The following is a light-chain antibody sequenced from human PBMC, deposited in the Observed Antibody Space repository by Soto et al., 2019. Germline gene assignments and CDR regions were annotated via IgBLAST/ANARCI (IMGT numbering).Light chain of an antibody. CDR1: QSISSW. V-gene: IGKV1-5*03. CDR3: QHYNSYSEA. Sequence: IKMTHSPSTLSGSVGDRVTITCRASQSISSWLAWYQQKPGKAPKLLIYKASSLQSGVPSRFSGSGSGTEFTLTISSLQPEDFATYYCQHYNSYSEAFGQGAMVDIK. J-gene: IGKJ1*01. CDR2: KAS.